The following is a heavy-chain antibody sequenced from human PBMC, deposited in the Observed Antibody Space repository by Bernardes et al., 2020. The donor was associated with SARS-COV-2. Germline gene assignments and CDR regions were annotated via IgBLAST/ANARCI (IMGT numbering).Heavy chain of an antibody. J-gene: IGHJ4*02. CDR3: ARESTPGLRAIGY. V-gene: IGHV1-18*01. Sequence: ASVKVSCKASGYSFSSYGIIWVRQAPGQGLEWMGWISAYNGNIEYAQKFQGRVTMTTDTSANTGYTDLRSLRSDDTAVYYCARESTPGLRAIGYWGQGTLVTVSS. CDR2: ISAYNGNI. CDR1: GYSFSSYG. D-gene: IGHD3-16*01.